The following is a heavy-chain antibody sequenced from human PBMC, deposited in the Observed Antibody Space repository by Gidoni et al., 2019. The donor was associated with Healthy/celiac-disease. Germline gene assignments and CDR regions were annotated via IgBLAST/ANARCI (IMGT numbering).Heavy chain of an antibody. CDR3: AAGMGRYGFSPPYV. CDR1: GFPFTSSA. Sequence: QMPLMQSGPEVQKTWTSLKLSCQASGFPFTSSAMQWVRQARGQRLEWIGWIGVGSGNTNYAQKFQERVTITRDMSTSTAYMELSSLRSEDTAVYYCAAGMGRYGFSPPYVWGKGTTVTVSS. D-gene: IGHD3-10*01. J-gene: IGHJ6*04. CDR2: IGVGSGNT. V-gene: IGHV1-58*02.